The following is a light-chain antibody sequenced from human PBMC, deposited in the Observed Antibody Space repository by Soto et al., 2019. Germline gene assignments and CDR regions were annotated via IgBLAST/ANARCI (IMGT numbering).Light chain of an antibody. Sequence: QSALTQTASVSGSPGQSITISCTGTNSDVGGYNYVSWYQQHPGKAPKLMIYDVSNRPSGVSSRFSGSKSGNTASLTISGLLADDEADYYCSSYTSSSTLGVFGTGTKLTVL. CDR2: DVS. V-gene: IGLV2-14*03. CDR1: NSDVGGYNY. J-gene: IGLJ1*01. CDR3: SSYTSSSTLGV.